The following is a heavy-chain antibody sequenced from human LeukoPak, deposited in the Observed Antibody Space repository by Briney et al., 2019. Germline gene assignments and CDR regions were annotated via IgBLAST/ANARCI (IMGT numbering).Heavy chain of an antibody. Sequence: PGGSLRLSCAASGFTFSNSAMTWVRQAPGKGLDWVSAINGDGGRTYHADSVKGRFTISRDNSKNTLYLQMNSLRVEDTAVYYCAKDIKGTNYYCYGMGAWGQGTTVTVSS. V-gene: IGHV3-23*01. CDR3: AKDIKGTNYYCYGMGA. CDR1: GFTFSNSA. D-gene: IGHD3-10*01. CDR2: INGDGGRT. J-gene: IGHJ6*02.